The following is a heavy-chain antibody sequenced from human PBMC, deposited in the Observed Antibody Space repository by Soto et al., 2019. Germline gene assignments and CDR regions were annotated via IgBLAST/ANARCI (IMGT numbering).Heavy chain of an antibody. Sequence: QVQLVQSGAEVKKPGSSVKVSCKASGGTFSSYAISWVRQAPGQGLEWMGGIIPIFGTANYAQKFQGRVTISADKSTGTAYMELSCRRSEDTAVYYCARIRARSDTAMDDYWGQGTLLTVSS. CDR1: GGTFSSYA. CDR3: ARIRARSDTAMDDY. D-gene: IGHD5-18*01. V-gene: IGHV1-69*06. J-gene: IGHJ4*02. CDR2: IIPIFGTA.